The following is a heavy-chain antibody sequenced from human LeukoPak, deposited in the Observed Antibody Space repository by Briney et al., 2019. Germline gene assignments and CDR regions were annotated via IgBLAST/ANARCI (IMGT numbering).Heavy chain of an antibody. J-gene: IGHJ1*01. CDR1: GFTFSSYG. CDR3: AKATYYYDSSNIQH. Sequence: GGSLRLSCAASGFTFSSYGMHWVRQAPGKGLEWGAVISYDGSNKYYADSVKGRFTISRDNSKNTLYLQMNSLRAEDTAVYYCAKATYYYDSSNIQHWGQGTLVTVSS. V-gene: IGHV3-30*18. CDR2: ISYDGSNK. D-gene: IGHD3-22*01.